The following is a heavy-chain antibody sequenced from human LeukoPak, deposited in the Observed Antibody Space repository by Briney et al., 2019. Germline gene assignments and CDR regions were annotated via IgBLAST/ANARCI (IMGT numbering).Heavy chain of an antibody. CDR3: ARQFVVVVAAVD. J-gene: IGHJ4*02. Sequence: ASVKVSCKASGYTFTGYYMHWVRQAPGQGLAWMGWINPNSGGTNYAQKFQGRVTMTRDTSISTAYMELSRLRSDDTAVYYCARQFVVVVAAVDWGQGTLVTVSS. CDR1: GYTFTGYY. V-gene: IGHV1-2*02. CDR2: INPNSGGT. D-gene: IGHD2-15*01.